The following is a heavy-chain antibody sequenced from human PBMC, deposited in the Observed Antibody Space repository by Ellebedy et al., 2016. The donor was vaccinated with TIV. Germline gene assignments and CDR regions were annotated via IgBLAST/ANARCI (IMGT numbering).Heavy chain of an antibody. J-gene: IGHJ6*03. CDR2: VYSTGDS. CDR1: GASITRSSYY. CDR3: ARVETTLVNVDYYYYYIDV. V-gene: IGHV4-39*07. Sequence: SETLSLTCSVSGASITRSSYYWGWIRQPPGKGLEWLGTVYSTGDSYYNSSLKGRVIISVDSSKNQFSLKLSSVTAADTAVYYCARVETTLVNVDYYYYYIDVWGKGTTVTVSS. D-gene: IGHD4-23*01.